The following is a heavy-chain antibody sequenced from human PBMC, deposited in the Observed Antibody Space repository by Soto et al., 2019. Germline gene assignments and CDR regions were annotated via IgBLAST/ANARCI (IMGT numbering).Heavy chain of an antibody. D-gene: IGHD4-17*01. CDR3: ARAATTRLRRFHAEYFQH. V-gene: IGHV4-31*03. CDR2: IYYSGST. CDR1: GGSISSGGYY. Sequence: SETLSLTCTVSGGSISSGGYYWSWIRQHPGKGLEWIGYIYYSGSTYYNPSLKSRVTISVDTSKNQFSLKLSSVTAADTAVYYCARAATTRLRRFHAEYFQHWGQGTLVTVSS. J-gene: IGHJ1*01.